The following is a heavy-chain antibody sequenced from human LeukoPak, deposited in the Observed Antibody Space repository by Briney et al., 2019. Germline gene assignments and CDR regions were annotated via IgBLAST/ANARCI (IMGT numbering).Heavy chain of an antibody. CDR1: GYTLISYG. J-gene: IGHJ2*01. CDR3: ARGLGVVTAQSEQPKPRYFDL. V-gene: IGHV1-18*01. Sequence: VASVKVSCTASGYTLISYGISWVRQAPGQGLEWMGWISGYNGNTNYAQNLQGRVTMTTDTSTSTAYMELRSLRSDDTAVYYCARGLGVVTAQSEQPKPRYFDLWGRGTQVTVSS. CDR2: ISGYNGNT. D-gene: IGHD2-21*02.